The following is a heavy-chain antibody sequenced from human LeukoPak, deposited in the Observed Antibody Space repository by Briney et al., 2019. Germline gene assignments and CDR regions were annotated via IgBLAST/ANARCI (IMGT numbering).Heavy chain of an antibody. CDR2: INPNSGGT. CDR1: GYTFTGYY. V-gene: IGHV1-2*02. D-gene: IGHD3-10*01. Sequence: GASVKVSCKASGYTFTGYYMHWVRQAPGQGLEWMGWINPNSGGTNYAQKFQGRVTMTRDTSISTAYMELSRLRSDDTAVYYCARNQPRTYYYGSGSYSRYYYYMDVWGKGTTVTISS. CDR3: ARNQPRTYYYGSGSYSRYYYYMDV. J-gene: IGHJ6*03.